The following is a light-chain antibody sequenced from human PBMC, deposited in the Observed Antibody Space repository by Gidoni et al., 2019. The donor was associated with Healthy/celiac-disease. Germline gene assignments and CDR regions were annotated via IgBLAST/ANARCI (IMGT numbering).Light chain of an antibody. V-gene: IGKV3-20*01. J-gene: IGKJ3*01. CDR3: QQYGSSRFT. CDR1: QSVSSSY. Sequence: EFVLTQPPGTLSLSPGERATLSCRASQSVSSSYLAWYQQKPGQAPRLLIYGASSRATGIPDRFSGSGSGTDFTLTISRLEPEDFAVYYCQQYGSSRFTFGPGTKVDIK. CDR2: GAS.